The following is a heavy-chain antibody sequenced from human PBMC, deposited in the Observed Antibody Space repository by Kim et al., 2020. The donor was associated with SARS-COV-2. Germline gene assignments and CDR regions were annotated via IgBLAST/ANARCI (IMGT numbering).Heavy chain of an antibody. J-gene: IGHJ5*02. Sequence: GGSLRLSCAASGFRFSTHAMYWVRQAPGKGLEWLAAIWSDGSYQYYADSVKGRFTISRDNSMNTLYLQMDSLSAEDTAMYYCVRDYNNGIPWYWFDPWGQGTLVTVSS. V-gene: IGHV3-33*01. CDR3: VRDYNNGIPWYWFDP. CDR2: IWSDGSYQ. CDR1: GFRFSTHA. D-gene: IGHD2-8*01.